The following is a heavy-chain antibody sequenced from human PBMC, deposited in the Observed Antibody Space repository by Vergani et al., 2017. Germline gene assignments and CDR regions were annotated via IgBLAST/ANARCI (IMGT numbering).Heavy chain of an antibody. CDR2: IYSGDET. D-gene: IGHD3-10*01. Sequence: ELQLVESGGGLVQPGGSLRLSCAASGSTVSGNYMTWVRQAPGKGLEWVSHIYSGDETYYADSVKYRVTISRDTSKNTLHLQITNLRVEDTSVYYCSRGNYYGSGTDGDPWGQGTLVTVSS. CDR1: GSTVSGNY. V-gene: IGHV3-66*02. J-gene: IGHJ5*02. CDR3: SRGNYYGSGTDGDP.